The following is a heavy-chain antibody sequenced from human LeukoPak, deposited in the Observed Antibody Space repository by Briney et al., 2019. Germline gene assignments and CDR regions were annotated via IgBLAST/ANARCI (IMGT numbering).Heavy chain of an antibody. CDR2: INPADSDT. CDR1: GYSFTNYW. V-gene: IGHV5-51*01. D-gene: IGHD6-13*01. J-gene: IGHJ4*02. CDR3: ATPRLSESSWQSFDY. Sequence: PGESLKISCKGSGYSFTNYWIGWVRPMPGKGLEWMGIINPADSDTRYSPSFQGQVTISADKSISTAYLQWSSLKASDTAMYYCATPRLSESSWQSFDYWGQGTLVTVSS.